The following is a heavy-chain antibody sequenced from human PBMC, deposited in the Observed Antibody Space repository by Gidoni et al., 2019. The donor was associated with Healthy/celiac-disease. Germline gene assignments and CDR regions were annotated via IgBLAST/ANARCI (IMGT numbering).Heavy chain of an antibody. Sequence: EVQLVESGGGLFRPGGSLSLPCAAPGFPFSSYWMSWVRQAPGKGLEWVANIKQDGSEKYYVDSVKGRFTISRDNAKNSLYLQMNSLRAEDTAVYYCARDRYNWNYGLFDYWGQGTLVTVSS. D-gene: IGHD1-7*01. CDR1: GFPFSSYW. J-gene: IGHJ4*02. V-gene: IGHV3-7*03. CDR3: ARDRYNWNYGLFDY. CDR2: IKQDGSEK.